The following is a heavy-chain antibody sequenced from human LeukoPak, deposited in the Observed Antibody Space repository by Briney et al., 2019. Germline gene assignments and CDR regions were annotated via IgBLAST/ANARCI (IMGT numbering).Heavy chain of an antibody. V-gene: IGHV4-59*01. Sequence: SETLSLTCTVSGGSISSYYWSWIRQPPGKGLEWVGYIYYSGSTNYNPSLKSRVTISVDTSKNQFSLKLSSVTAADTAVYYCARDSGSYYFDYWGQGTLVTVSS. CDR3: ARDSGSYYFDY. D-gene: IGHD1-26*01. CDR2: IYYSGST. J-gene: IGHJ4*02. CDR1: GGSISSYY.